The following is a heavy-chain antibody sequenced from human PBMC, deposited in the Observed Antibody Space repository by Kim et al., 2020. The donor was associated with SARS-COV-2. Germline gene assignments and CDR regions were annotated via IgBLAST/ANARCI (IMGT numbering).Heavy chain of an antibody. CDR2: INSDGSST. Sequence: GGSLRLSCAASGFSFSDYYMNWIRQAPGKGLEWVAYINSDGSSTEYADSVNGRFTISGDNAKKSLSLQMNRLTPEDTAVYYCVREPASWGQGTLVTVSS. V-gene: IGHV3-11*01. CDR3: VREPAS. J-gene: IGHJ5*02. CDR1: GFSFSDYY.